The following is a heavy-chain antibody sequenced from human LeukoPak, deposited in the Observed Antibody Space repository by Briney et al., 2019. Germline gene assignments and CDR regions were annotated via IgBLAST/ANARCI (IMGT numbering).Heavy chain of an antibody. D-gene: IGHD3-16*01. Sequence: GGSLRLSCAAAGFTFSGYEMNWVRQTPGKGLEWVSYISSSGTTIYYADSVKGRFTISRDNAKNSLYLQMNSLRVEDTAVYYCARVYRDYVFGAFDIWGQGTMVTVSS. V-gene: IGHV3-48*03. CDR2: ISSSGTTI. CDR1: GFTFSGYE. J-gene: IGHJ3*02. CDR3: ARVYRDYVFGAFDI.